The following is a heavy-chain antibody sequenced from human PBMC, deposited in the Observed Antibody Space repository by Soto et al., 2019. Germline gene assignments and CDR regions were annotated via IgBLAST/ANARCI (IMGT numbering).Heavy chain of an antibody. Sequence: QVQLVESGGGVAQPGRSLRLSCAASGFKFTTSGMHWVRQAPGKGLECVAMIWDDGSKKQYSDSVKGRFIISRDNSNNTLYLQMSSLRAEDTAIYYCARGREGVYGDYFRSYFDYWGQGVRVTVSS. J-gene: IGHJ4*02. V-gene: IGHV3-33*01. CDR2: IWDDGSKK. CDR1: GFKFTTSG. CDR3: ARGREGVYGDYFRSYFDY. D-gene: IGHD4-17*01.